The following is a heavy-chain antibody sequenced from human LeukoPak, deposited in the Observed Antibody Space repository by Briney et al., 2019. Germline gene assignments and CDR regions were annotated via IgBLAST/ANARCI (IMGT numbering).Heavy chain of an antibody. V-gene: IGHV3-30-3*01. CDR2: ISYDGSNK. Sequence: GGSLRLSCAASGFTFSSYAMHWVRQAPGKGLEWVAVISYDGSNKYYADSVKGRFTISRDNSKNTLYLQMNSLRAEDTAVYYCSVVPAAMSAFDIWGQGTMVTVSS. D-gene: IGHD2-2*01. J-gene: IGHJ3*02. CDR3: SVVPAAMSAFDI. CDR1: GFTFSSYA.